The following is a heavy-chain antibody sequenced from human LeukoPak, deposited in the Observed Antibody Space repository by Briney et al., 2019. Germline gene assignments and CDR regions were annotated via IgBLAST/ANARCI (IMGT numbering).Heavy chain of an antibody. CDR2: IIPIFGTA. J-gene: IGHJ6*02. Sequence: ASVKVSCKASGGTFSSFAFSWVRQAPGQGLEWMGGIIPIFGTANYAQKFQGRVTITADKSTSTAYMELSSLRSEDTAVYYCARGADILTGFYGMDVWGQGTTVTVSS. D-gene: IGHD3-9*01. V-gene: IGHV1-69*06. CDR3: ARGADILTGFYGMDV. CDR1: GGTFSSFA.